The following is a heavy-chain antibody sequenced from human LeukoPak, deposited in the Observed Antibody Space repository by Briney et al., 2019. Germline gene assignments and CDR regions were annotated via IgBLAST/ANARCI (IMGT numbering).Heavy chain of an antibody. V-gene: IGHV4-34*03. CDR2: INHSGST. CDR1: GGSFSGYY. J-gene: IGHJ4*02. CDR3: TLPDYGDFPFDY. D-gene: IGHD4-17*01. Sequence: PSETLSLTCAVYGGSFSGYYWSWIRRPPGKGLEWIGEINHSGSTNYNPSLKSRVTISVDTSKNQFSLKLSSVTAADTAVYYCTLPDYGDFPFDYWGQGTLVTVSS.